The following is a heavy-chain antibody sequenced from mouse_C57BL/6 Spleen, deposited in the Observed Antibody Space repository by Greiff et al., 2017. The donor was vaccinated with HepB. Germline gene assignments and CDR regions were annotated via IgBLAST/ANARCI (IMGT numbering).Heavy chain of an antibody. CDR1: GYTFTEYT. CDR2: FYPGSGSI. J-gene: IGHJ3*01. D-gene: IGHD2-4*01. CDR3: ARHEGSLYDYVLFAY. Sequence: VKLMESGAELVKPGASVKLSCKASGYTFTEYTIHGVKQRAGQGLEWIGWFYPGSGSIKYNEKFKDKATLTEDKSSSTVYMVLSRLTSEDSAVYFCARHEGSLYDYVLFAYWGQGTLVTVSA. V-gene: IGHV1-62-2*01.